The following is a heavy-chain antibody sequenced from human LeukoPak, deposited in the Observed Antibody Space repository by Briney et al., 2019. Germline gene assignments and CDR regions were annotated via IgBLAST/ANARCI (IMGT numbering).Heavy chain of an antibody. D-gene: IGHD3-10*01. V-gene: IGHV4-59*08. CDR2: IFYSGST. CDR3: ARGGAALVRGSPGGMDV. CDR1: GGSINTYH. J-gene: IGHJ6*02. Sequence: PSETLSLTCAVSGGSINTYHWSWIRQPPGKGLEWIGNIFYSGSTNYNPSLKSRVTISVDTSKNQFSLKLTFVTAADTAVYYCARGGAALVRGSPGGMDVWGQGTTVAVSS.